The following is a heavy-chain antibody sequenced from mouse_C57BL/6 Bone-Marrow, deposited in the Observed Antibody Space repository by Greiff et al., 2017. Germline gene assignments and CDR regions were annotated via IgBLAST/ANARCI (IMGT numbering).Heavy chain of an antibody. CDR1: GYTFTSYW. V-gene: IGHV1-5*01. J-gene: IGHJ2*01. D-gene: IGHD1-1*01. CDR2: IYPGNSDT. Sequence: VQLQQSGTVLARPGASVKMSCKTSGYTFTSYWMHWVKQRPGQGLEWIGAIYPGNSDTSYNQKFKGKAKLTAVTSASTAYMELSSLTNDDSAVYYCTRPITTVNWDVGYWGQGTTLTVSS. CDR3: TRPITTVNWDVGY.